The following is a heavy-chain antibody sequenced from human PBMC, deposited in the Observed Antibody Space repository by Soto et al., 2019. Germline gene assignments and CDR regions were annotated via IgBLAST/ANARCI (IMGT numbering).Heavy chain of an antibody. V-gene: IGHV3-9*01. CDR2: ISWNSGII. CDR1: GFTFDDYA. CDR3: AKDRYLFDSGDFYSSCFDC. D-gene: IGHD3-22*01. J-gene: IGHJ4*02. Sequence: EVQLVESGGGLVQPGRSLRLSCAASGFTFDDYAMYWVRQVPGKGLEWVSGISWNSGIIVYADSVKGRFIISRDNAKNSLYLQMNSLRAEDTALYYCAKDRYLFDSGDFYSSCFDCWGLGTLVTVSS.